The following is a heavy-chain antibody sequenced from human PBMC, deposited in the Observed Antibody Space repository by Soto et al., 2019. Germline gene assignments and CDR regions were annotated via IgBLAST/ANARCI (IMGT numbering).Heavy chain of an antibody. V-gene: IGHV4-31*03. CDR2: IYFRGNT. CDR1: GDSISRIDYY. Sequence: LSLTCSVSGDSISRIDYYWTWIRQHPEKGLEWIGNIYFRGNTYYSPSLESRLTISVDTSKNQFSLKLTSVTAADTAVYYCAREGGSYDSGGYLIRGAFDIWGQGTMVTVSS. J-gene: IGHJ3*02. D-gene: IGHD3-22*01. CDR3: AREGGSYDSGGYLIRGAFDI.